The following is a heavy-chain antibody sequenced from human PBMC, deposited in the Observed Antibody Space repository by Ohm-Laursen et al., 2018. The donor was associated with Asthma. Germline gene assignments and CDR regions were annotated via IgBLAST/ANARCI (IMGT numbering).Heavy chain of an antibody. Sequence: GSLRLSCAASGFTFSSYAMHWVRQAPGKGLEYVSAISSNGGSTYYADSVKGRFTISRDNSRNTLYLQMNSLRAEDTAVYYCAKASERWVQGYGMDVWGQGTTVTVSS. CDR2: ISSNGGST. CDR1: GFTFSSYA. V-gene: IGHV3-64*04. CDR3: AKASERWVQGYGMDV. J-gene: IGHJ6*02. D-gene: IGHD5-24*01.